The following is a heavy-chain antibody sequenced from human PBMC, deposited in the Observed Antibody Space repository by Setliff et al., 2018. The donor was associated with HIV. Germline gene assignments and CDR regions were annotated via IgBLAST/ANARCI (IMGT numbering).Heavy chain of an antibody. CDR3: ASYYGSGAHYPYYYYMDG. V-gene: IGHV4-59*01. J-gene: IGHJ6*03. CDR1: GGSISSYY. CDR2: IYYSGST. Sequence: PSETLSLTCTVSGGSISSYYWSWIRQPPGKGLEWIGYIYYSGSTNYNPSLKSRVTISVDTSKNKFSLKLSSVTAADTAVYYCASYYGSGAHYPYYYYMDGWGKGTTVTVS. D-gene: IGHD3-10*01.